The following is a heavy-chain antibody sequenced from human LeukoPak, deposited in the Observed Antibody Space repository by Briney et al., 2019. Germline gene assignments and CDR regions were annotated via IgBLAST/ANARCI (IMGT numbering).Heavy chain of an antibody. CDR1: GGSISTYY. CDR3: ARVTYYYDSSGYYYYFDY. CDR2: IYYSGST. Sequence: SETLFLTCTVSGGSISTYYWSWVRQPPGKGLEWIGYIYYSGSTNYNPSLKSRVTISVDTSKNQFSLKLSSVTAADTAVYYCARVTYYYDSSGYYYYFDYWGQGTLVTVSS. V-gene: IGHV4-59*01. D-gene: IGHD3-22*01. J-gene: IGHJ4*02.